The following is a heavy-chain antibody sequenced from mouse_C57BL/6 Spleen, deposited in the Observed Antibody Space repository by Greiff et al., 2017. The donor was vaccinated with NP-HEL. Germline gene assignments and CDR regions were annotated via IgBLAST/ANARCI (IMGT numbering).Heavy chain of an antibody. D-gene: IGHD2-4*01. CDR3: ARSYDYSNWYFDV. Sequence: EVHLVESGPELVKPGASVKISCKASGYSFTGYYMHWVKQSHGNILDWIGYIYPYNGVSSYNQKFKGKATLTVDKSSSTAYMELRSLTSEDSAVYYCARSYDYSNWYFDVWGTGTTVTVSS. CDR1: GYSFTGYY. V-gene: IGHV1-31*01. J-gene: IGHJ1*03. CDR2: IYPYNGVS.